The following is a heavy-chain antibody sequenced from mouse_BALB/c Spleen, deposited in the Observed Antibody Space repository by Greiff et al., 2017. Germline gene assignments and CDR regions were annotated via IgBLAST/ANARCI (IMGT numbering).Heavy chain of an antibody. J-gene: IGHJ3*01. Sequence: EVKLVESGGGLVKPGGSLKLSCAASGFTFSDYYMYWVRQTPEKRLEWVATISEGGSYTYYPDSVKGRFTISRDNAKNNLYLQMSSLKSEDTAMYYCARASYYRYDEFAYWGQGTLVTVSA. CDR3: ARASYYRYDEFAY. CDR2: ISEGGSYT. V-gene: IGHV5-4*02. CDR1: GFTFSDYY. D-gene: IGHD2-14*01.